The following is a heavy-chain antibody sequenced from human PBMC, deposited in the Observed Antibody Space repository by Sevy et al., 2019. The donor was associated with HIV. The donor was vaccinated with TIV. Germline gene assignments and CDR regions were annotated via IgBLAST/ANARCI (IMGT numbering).Heavy chain of an antibody. J-gene: IGHJ3*02. V-gene: IGHV3-15*01. CDR1: GFTFSNAW. CDR2: IKSKTDGGTT. D-gene: IGHD3-16*02. CDR3: TTRLGLVIPMISFGGVIVNAFDI. Sequence: GGCLRLSCAASGFTFSNAWMSWVRQAPGKGLEWLGRIKSKTDGGTTDYAAPVKGRFTISRDDSKNTLYLQMNSLKTADTAVYYCTTRLGLVIPMISFGGVIVNAFDIWGQGTMVTVSS.